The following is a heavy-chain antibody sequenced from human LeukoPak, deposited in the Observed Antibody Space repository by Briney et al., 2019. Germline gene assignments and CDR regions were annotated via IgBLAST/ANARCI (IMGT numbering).Heavy chain of an antibody. CDR3: ARRNAMDV. CDR1: GFSFSSYW. Sequence: GGSLRLSCASSGFSFSSYWMSWVRQAPGKGLEWVANISRDGSERYYVDSVKGRFTISRDDAKSSLYLQMNSLRAEDTAVYYCARRNAMDVWGQGTTVIVFS. J-gene: IGHJ6*02. V-gene: IGHV3-7*03. CDR2: ISRDGSER.